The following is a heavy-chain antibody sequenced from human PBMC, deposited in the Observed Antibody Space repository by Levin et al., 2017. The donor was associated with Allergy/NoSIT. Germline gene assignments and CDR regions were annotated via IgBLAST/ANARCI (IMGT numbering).Heavy chain of an antibody. CDR1: GFTFSNSW. Sequence: GGSLRLSCAASGFTFSNSWMSWVRQAPGKGLEWVANIKQDGTEKYYVDSVKGRFTISRDNAKNSLYLQMNSLRAEDTAVYYCARDGRSAATPSWWGQGTQVTVSS. CDR3: ARDGRSAATPSW. J-gene: IGHJ4*02. D-gene: IGHD2-2*01. CDR2: IKQDGTEK. V-gene: IGHV3-7*04.